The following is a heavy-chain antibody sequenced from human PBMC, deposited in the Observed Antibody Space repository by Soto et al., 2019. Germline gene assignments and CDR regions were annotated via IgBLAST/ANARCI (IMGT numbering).Heavy chain of an antibody. D-gene: IGHD2-2*01. Sequence: GGSLRLSCAASGFTFSSYGMHWVRQAPGKGLEWVAVIWYDGSNKYYADSVKGRFTISRDNSKNTLYLQMNSLRAEDTAVYYCARSTPQGVVPAAAIAVAADFDYWGQGTLVTVSS. CDR3: ARSTPQGVVPAAAIAVAADFDY. CDR2: IWYDGSNK. V-gene: IGHV3-33*01. J-gene: IGHJ4*02. CDR1: GFTFSSYG.